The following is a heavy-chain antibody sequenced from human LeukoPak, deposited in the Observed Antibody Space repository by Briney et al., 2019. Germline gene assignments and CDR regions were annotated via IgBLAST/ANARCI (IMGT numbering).Heavy chain of an antibody. V-gene: IGHV3-64*01. Sequence: GGSLRLSCAASGFTFSSYAMHWVRQAPGKGLEYGSAICSNGDSTYYANSVKGRFTISRDNSKNTLYLQMGSLRAEDMAVYYCARAPRIGGTYSYYYYGMDVWGQGTTVTVSS. CDR3: ARAPRIGGTYSYYYYGMDV. CDR1: GFTFSSYA. D-gene: IGHD1-26*01. CDR2: ICSNGDST. J-gene: IGHJ6*02.